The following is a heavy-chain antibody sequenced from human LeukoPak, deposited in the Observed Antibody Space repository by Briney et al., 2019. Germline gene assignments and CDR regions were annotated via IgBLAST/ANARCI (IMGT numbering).Heavy chain of an antibody. J-gene: IGHJ5*02. CDR2: IYHSGST. CDR3: ATYQERSAYGSGPTHWGWFDP. D-gene: IGHD3-10*01. CDR1: GGSISSSNW. V-gene: IGHV4-4*02. Sequence: PSGTLSLTCAVSGGSISSSNWWSWVRQPPGKGLEWIGEIYHSGSTNYNPSLKSRVTISVDTSKNQFSLKLSSVTAADTAVYYCATYQERSAYGSGPTHWGWFDPWGQGTLVTVSS.